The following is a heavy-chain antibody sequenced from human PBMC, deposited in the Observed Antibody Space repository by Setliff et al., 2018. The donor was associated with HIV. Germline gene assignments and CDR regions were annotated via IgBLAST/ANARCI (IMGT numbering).Heavy chain of an antibody. Sequence: SETLSLTCAVYGAPFSGFHWGWIRQPPGKGLEWIGEINHSGSTNYNPSLNSRVTISVDTSKNQFSLQLTSVTAADTAVYYCVNPSGAMGDFDFWGQGTLVTVSS. CDR1: GAPFSGFH. J-gene: IGHJ4*02. CDR2: INHSGST. CDR3: VNPSGAMGDFDF. V-gene: IGHV4-34*01. D-gene: IGHD3-16*01.